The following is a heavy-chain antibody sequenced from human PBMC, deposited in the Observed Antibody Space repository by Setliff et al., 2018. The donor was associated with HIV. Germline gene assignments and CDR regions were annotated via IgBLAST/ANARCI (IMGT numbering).Heavy chain of an antibody. CDR2: IRYDGTNNI. J-gene: IGHJ4*02. CDR3: ASARIPTGGTSTSLDY. D-gene: IGHD1-1*01. Sequence: AGGSLRLSCVASGFTFSSYGMHWVRQAPGKGLEWVAFIRYDGTNNIYYADSVKGRFTISRDDSKNTLFLQLNTLRPEDTAVYYCASARIPTGGTSTSLDYWGQGALVTVSS. V-gene: IGHV3-30*02. CDR1: GFTFSSYG.